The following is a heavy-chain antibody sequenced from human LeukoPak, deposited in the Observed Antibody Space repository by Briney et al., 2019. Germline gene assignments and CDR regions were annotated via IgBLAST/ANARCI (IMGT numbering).Heavy chain of an antibody. D-gene: IGHD3-3*01. J-gene: IGHJ4*02. CDR3: AKFYYDFWSGYFDY. Sequence: PGGSLRLSGAAPGFTFSSYAMSWVRQAPGKGLEWVSAISGSGGSTYYADSVKGRFTISRDNSKNTLYLQMNSLRAEDTAVYYCAKFYYDFWSGYFDYWGQGTLVTVSS. CDR2: ISGSGGST. V-gene: IGHV3-23*01. CDR1: GFTFSSYA.